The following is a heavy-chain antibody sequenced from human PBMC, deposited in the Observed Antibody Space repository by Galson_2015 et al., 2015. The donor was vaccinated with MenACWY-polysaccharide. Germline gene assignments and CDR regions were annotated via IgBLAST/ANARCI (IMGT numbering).Heavy chain of an antibody. CDR1: GFTFRNYG. CDR3: AKDFNDFWSGDYYYFMDV. V-gene: IGHV3-30*18. Sequence: SLRLSCAGSGFTFRNYGMRWARQAPGKGLEWVAVILYDGSNKYYADSEKGRFTISRDNSKNTLYLQMNSLRSEDTAVYFCAKDFNDFWSGDYYYFMDVWGKGTTVTVSS. CDR2: ILYDGSNK. J-gene: IGHJ6*03. D-gene: IGHD3-3*01.